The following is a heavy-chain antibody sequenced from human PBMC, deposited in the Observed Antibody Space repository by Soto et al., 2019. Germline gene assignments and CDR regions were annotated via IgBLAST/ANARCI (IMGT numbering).Heavy chain of an antibody. D-gene: IGHD3-3*01. J-gene: IGHJ6*02. CDR1: GFTVSSYG. V-gene: IGHV3-30*18. Sequence: GGSLRLSCAASGFTVSSYGMHWVRQAPGKGLEWVAVISYDGSNKYYADSVKGRFTISRDNSKNTLYLQMNSLRAEDTAVYYCAKDRRFLEWLFQGYYGMDVWGQGTTVTVSS. CDR2: ISYDGSNK. CDR3: AKDRRFLEWLFQGYYGMDV.